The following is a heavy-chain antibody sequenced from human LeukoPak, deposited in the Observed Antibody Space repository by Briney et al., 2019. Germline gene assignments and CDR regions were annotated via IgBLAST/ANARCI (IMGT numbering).Heavy chain of an antibody. D-gene: IGHD5-24*01. J-gene: IGHJ4*02. V-gene: IGHV3-23*01. CDR2: ISDSGDDT. CDR3: AKDQPTDGYNSI. CDR1: GFTFSNYV. Sequence: GGSLRLSCTGSGFTFSNYVMSWVRQAPGKRLEWVSGISDSGDDTDYADSVKGRFSISRDNSRSTLYLQMDSLRAEDTAVYYCAKDQPTDGYNSIWGRGTLVTVSS.